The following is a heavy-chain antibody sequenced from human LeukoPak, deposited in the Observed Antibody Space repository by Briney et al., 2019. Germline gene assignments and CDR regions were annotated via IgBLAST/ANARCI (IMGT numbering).Heavy chain of an antibody. CDR3: ARDGPGTAAGAYYFDY. D-gene: IGHD6-13*01. J-gene: IGHJ4*02. CDR1: GGSISSYY. CDR2: IYISGST. V-gene: IGHV4-4*07. Sequence: PSETLSLTCTVSGGSISSYYWSWIRQPAGKGLEWIGRIYISGSTNYNPSLKSRVTLSLDTSKNQFSLTLNSVTAADTAVYFCARDGPGTAAGAYYFDYWGQGTLVTVSS.